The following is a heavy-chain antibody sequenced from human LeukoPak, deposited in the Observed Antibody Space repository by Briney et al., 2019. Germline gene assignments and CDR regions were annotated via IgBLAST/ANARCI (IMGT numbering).Heavy chain of an antibody. D-gene: IGHD3-10*01. J-gene: IGHJ4*02. V-gene: IGHV4-39*07. CDR1: GGSISSSSYY. Sequence: SETLSLTCTVSGGSISSSSYYWGWIRQPPGKGLEWIGSIYYSGSTYYNPSLKSRVTISVDTSKNQFSLKLSSVTAADTAVYYCANSAWFGELKWAYWGQGTLVTVSS. CDR2: IYYSGST. CDR3: ANSAWFGELKWAY.